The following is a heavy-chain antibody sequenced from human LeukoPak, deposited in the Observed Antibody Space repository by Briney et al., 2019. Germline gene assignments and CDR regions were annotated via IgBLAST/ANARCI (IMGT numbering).Heavy chain of an antibody. CDR1: GFTFSNDW. CDR2: IKRKTDGGTT. J-gene: IGHJ6*02. D-gene: IGHD1-26*01. Sequence: GVSLRLSCAASGFTFSNDWMSWVRKAPGKGLEWVGGIKRKTDGGTTDYAAPVKGRFTISRDDSKNTLYLQMNSLKTEDTAVYYCTTDRVETTTPGYYGLDVWGQGTTVTVSS. CDR3: TTDRVETTTPGYYGLDV. V-gene: IGHV3-15*01.